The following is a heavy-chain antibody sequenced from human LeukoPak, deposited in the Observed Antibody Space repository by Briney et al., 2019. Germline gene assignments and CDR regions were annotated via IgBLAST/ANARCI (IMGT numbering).Heavy chain of an antibody. J-gene: IGHJ4*02. CDR2: FDPEDGET. V-gene: IGHV1-24*01. CDR1: GYTLTELS. Sequence: ASVKVSCKVSGYTLTELSMHWVRQAPGKGLEWMGGFDPEDGETIYAQKFQGRVTMTEDTSTDTAYMELSSLRSEDTAVYYRAADYYDSSGYYSPIDYWGQGTLVTVSS. CDR3: AADYYDSSGYYSPIDY. D-gene: IGHD3-22*01.